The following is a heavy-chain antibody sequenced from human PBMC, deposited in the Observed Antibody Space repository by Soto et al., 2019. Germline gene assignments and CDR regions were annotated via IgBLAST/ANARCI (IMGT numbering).Heavy chain of an antibody. CDR1: GYTVTGYY. D-gene: IGHD3-22*01. V-gene: IGHV1-2*04. CDR2: INPNSGGT. Sequence: ASVKVSCKASGYTVTGYYMHWVRQAPGEGLEWMGWINPNSGGTNYAQKFQGWVTMTRDTSISTAYMELSRLRSDDTAVYYCARGDSSGYYFDDAFDIWGQGTMVTVSS. J-gene: IGHJ3*02. CDR3: ARGDSSGYYFDDAFDI.